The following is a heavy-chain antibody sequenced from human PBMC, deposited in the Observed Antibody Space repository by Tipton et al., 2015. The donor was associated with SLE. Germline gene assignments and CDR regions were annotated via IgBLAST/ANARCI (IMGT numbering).Heavy chain of an antibody. V-gene: IGHV1-69*05. D-gene: IGHD6-13*01. CDR1: GGTFSSYA. J-gene: IGHJ3*02. CDR2: IIPIFGTA. Sequence: QLVQSGAEVKKPGSSVKVSCKASGGTFSSYAISWVRQAPGQGLEWMGGIIPIFGTANYAQKFQGRVTITTDESTSTAYMELSSLRSEDTAVYYCARDAAAGTGFGVYIWGPGSMVTVSS. CDR3: ARDAAAGTGFGVYI.